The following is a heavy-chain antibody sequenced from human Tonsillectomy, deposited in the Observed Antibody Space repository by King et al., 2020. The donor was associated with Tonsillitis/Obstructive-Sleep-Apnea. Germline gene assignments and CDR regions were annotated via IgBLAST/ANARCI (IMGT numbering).Heavy chain of an antibody. V-gene: IGHV5-51*01. CDR3: ASHEDTSGYYGAFDI. CDR1: GYSFTSYW. J-gene: IGHJ3*02. CDR2: IYPGDSDT. D-gene: IGHD3-22*01. Sequence: VQLVESGAEVKKPGESLKISCKGSGYSFTSYWIGWVRQMPGKGLEWMGIIYPGDSDTRYRPSFQGQVTISADKSISTAYLQWSSLKASDTAMYYCASHEDTSGYYGAFDIWGQGTMVTVSS.